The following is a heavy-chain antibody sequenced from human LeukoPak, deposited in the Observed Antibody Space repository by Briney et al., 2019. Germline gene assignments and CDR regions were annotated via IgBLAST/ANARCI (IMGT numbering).Heavy chain of an antibody. CDR3: ASAWHLGIVVVMLDS. V-gene: IGHV1-2*02. J-gene: IGHJ4*02. CDR1: GYTFTSYY. CDR2: INPNSGGT. D-gene: IGHD3-22*01. Sequence: ASVKVSCKASGYTFTSYYMHWVRQAPGQGLEWMGWINPNSGGTNYAQKFQGRVTMTRDTSISTAYMELSRLRSDDTAVYYCASAWHLGIVVVMLDSWGQGTLVTVSS.